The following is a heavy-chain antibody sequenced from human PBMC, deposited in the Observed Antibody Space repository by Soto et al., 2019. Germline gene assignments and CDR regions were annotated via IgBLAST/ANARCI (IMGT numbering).Heavy chain of an antibody. Sequence: PSETLSLTCAVSGGSISTSNWWSWVRQPPGKGLEWIGEVYRTGSTNYNPSLESRLTISVDKSKNQFSLKLTSVTAADTAVYYCARHGMDYYDSSGYYYSPYYFDYWGQGPLVTVSS. D-gene: IGHD3-22*01. J-gene: IGHJ4*02. CDR2: VYRTGST. CDR3: ARHGMDYYDSSGYYYSPYYFDY. V-gene: IGHV4-4*02. CDR1: GGSISTSNW.